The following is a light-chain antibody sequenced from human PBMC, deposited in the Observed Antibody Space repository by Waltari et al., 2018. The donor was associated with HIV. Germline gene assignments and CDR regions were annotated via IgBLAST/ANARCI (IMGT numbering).Light chain of an antibody. CDR1: SSNIGAGYD. V-gene: IGLV1-40*01. CDR3: QSYDSSLSAVV. CDR2: GNS. Sequence: QSVLTQPPSVSGAPGQRVTISCTGSSSNIGAGYDVHWYQQLPGTAPKHLIYGNSKRPAGVPDRFSGSKSGTSASLAITWLQAEDEADYYCQSYDSSLSAVVFGGGTKLTVL. J-gene: IGLJ2*01.